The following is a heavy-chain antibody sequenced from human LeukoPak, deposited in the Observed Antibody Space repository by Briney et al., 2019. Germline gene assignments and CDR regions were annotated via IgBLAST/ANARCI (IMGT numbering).Heavy chain of an antibody. Sequence: ASVKVSCKASGGTFSSYAISWVRQAPGQGLEWMEWISAYNGNTNYAQKLQGRVTMTTDTSTSTAYMELRSLRSDDTAVYYCARVHYDSSGYYQGHWYFDLWGRGTLVTVSS. J-gene: IGHJ2*01. D-gene: IGHD3-22*01. V-gene: IGHV1-18*01. CDR2: ISAYNGNT. CDR1: GGTFSSYA. CDR3: ARVHYDSSGYYQGHWYFDL.